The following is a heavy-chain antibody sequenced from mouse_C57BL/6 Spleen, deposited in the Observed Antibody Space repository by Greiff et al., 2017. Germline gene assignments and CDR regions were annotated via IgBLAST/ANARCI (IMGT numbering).Heavy chain of an antibody. CDR2: IDPSDSYT. D-gene: IGHD2-3*01. CDR3: ARNDDGYYWFAY. J-gene: IGHJ3*01. Sequence: VQLQQPGAELVRPGTSVKLSCKASGYTFTSYWMHWVKQRPGQGLEWIGVIDPSDSYTNYNQKFKGKATLTVDTSSSTAYMQLSSLTSEDSAVYYCARNDDGYYWFAYWGQGTLVTVSA. V-gene: IGHV1-59*01. CDR1: GYTFTSYW.